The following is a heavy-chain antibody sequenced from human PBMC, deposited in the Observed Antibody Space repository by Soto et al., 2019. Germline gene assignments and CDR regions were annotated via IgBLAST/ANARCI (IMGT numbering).Heavy chain of an antibody. CDR3: PKATTTGGWFNPFDS. V-gene: IGHV3-23*01. CDR2: LSGSGTST. D-gene: IGHD6-19*01. Sequence: LRLSCAASGFSFVNYAMNWVRQAPGKGLEWVSGLSGSGTSTYYADSVKGRFTISRDNSRDTLFLQMSSLTADDTAVYYSPKATTTGGWFNPFDSWGQGALVTVSS. CDR1: GFSFVNYA. J-gene: IGHJ4*02.